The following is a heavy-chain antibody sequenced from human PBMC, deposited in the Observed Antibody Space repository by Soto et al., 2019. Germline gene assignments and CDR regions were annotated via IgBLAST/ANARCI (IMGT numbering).Heavy chain of an antibody. D-gene: IGHD5-12*01. CDR3: SKDLMAGYSGYKPKRPIDY. CDR2: ISGSGGST. J-gene: IGHJ4*01. Sequence: GGSLRLSCAASGLTFSSYAMSWVRQAPGKGLEWVSAISGSGGSTYYADSVKGRVTISSDNSKNTLYLQMNSLRAEDTAVYDCSKDLMAGYSGYKPKRPIDYLGQGTLVPVSS. CDR1: GLTFSSYA. V-gene: IGHV3-23*01.